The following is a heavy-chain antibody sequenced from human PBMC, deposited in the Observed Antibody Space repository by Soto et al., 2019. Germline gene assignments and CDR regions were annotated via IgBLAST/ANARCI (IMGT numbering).Heavy chain of an antibody. Sequence: KPSETLSLTCVVYGGSLTGYYWSWIRQPPGRGLEWIGEINPTGSPKYNPSLMSRVTISVDTSKNQFSMKLSSVTAADTAVFYCARSREQWLVDAFDIWGQGTMVTVSS. CDR1: GGSLTGYY. CDR2: INPTGSP. CDR3: ARSREQWLVDAFDI. D-gene: IGHD6-19*01. V-gene: IGHV4-34*01. J-gene: IGHJ3*02.